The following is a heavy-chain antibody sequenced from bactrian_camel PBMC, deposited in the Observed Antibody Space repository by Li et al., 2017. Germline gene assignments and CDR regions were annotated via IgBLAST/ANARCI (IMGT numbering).Heavy chain of an antibody. D-gene: IGHD5*01. V-gene: IGHV3S40*01. J-gene: IGHJ7*01. CDR2: IRRGSGET. CDR1: GYSSGLDV. Sequence: LVESGGLSFLVGVSLNLSVTYSGYSSGLDVLGWFRQAPGQGPEGVAAIRRGSGETWYAGSVKGRFKLSQDSARKTVYLQMNNLQPEDTNTYYCAEGRASRVTKGKERKEGGKGKKG.